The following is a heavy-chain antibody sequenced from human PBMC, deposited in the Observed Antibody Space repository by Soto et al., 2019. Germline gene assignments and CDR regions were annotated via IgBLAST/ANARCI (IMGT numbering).Heavy chain of an antibody. J-gene: IGHJ6*02. CDR1: GYTFTGYY. Sequence: QVQLVQSGAEVKKPGASVKVSCKASGYTFTGYYMHWVRQAPGQGLEWMGWINPNSGGTNYAQKLQGWVTMTRDTSISTAYMELSRLRSDDTAVYYCARGPLNCSGGSCYSYYYYGMDVWGQGTTVTVSS. CDR2: INPNSGGT. D-gene: IGHD2-15*01. CDR3: ARGPLNCSGGSCYSYYYYGMDV. V-gene: IGHV1-2*04.